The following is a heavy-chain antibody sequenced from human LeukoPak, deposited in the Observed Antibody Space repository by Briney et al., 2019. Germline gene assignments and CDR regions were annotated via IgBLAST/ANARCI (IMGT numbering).Heavy chain of an antibody. CDR2: IIPIFGTT. D-gene: IGHD6-19*01. CDR3: ARAISYSSGSYFDY. Sequence: ASVKVSCEASGGTFSSYAISWVRQAPGQGLEWMGGIIPIFGTTNYAQKFQGRVTITTDESTSTAYMELSSLRSEDTAVYYCARAISYSSGSYFDYWGQGTLVTVSS. CDR1: GGTFSSYA. J-gene: IGHJ4*02. V-gene: IGHV1-69*05.